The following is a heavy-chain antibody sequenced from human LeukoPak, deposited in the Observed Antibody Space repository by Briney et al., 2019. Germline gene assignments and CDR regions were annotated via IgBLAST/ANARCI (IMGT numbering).Heavy chain of an antibody. CDR2: IYYSGRT. V-gene: IGHV4-39*01. D-gene: IGHD3-22*01. J-gene: IGHJ1*01. CDR1: GDSVSRSDSY. Sequence: SETLSLTCSVSGDSVSRSDSYWDWIRQPPGKGLEWIGTIYYSGRTYYSPSLKSRVTMSVDPSNNQFSLNPRSVTAADTALYYCARRRYYDGSGYLEWGQGTLLSVSS. CDR3: ARRRYYDGSGYLE.